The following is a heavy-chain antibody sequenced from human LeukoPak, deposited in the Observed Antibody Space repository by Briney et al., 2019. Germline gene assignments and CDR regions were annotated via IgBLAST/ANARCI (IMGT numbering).Heavy chain of an antibody. CDR2: ISYDGSNK. Sequence: GGSLRLSCAASGFTFSSYAMHWVRQAPGKGLEWVAVISYDGSNKYYADSVKDRFTISRDNSKNTLYLQMNSLRAEDTAVYYCAKLLPFGDFDWFLGDYWGQGILVTVSS. J-gene: IGHJ4*02. CDR1: GFTFSSYA. CDR3: AKLLPFGDFDWFLGDY. V-gene: IGHV3-30-3*01. D-gene: IGHD3-9*01.